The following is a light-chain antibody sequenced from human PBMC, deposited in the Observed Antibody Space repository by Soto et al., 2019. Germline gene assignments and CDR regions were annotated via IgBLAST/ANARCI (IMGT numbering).Light chain of an antibody. CDR2: DAS. V-gene: IGKV3-11*01. J-gene: IGKJ1*01. CDR1: QSVSSY. Sequence: VLTQSPATVSLSTGERPTLHCRASQSVSSYLAWYQQKPGQAPRLLIYDASNRATGIPARFSGSGSGTDFTLTISSLEPEDFAVYYCHQRSSWPRGTFGQGTNVDI. CDR3: HQRSSWPRGT.